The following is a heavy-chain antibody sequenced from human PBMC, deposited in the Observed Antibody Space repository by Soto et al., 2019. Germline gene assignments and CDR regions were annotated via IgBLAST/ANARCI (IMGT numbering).Heavy chain of an antibody. CDR3: ARDLYSGYDRVFDY. CDR1: GGTFSSYA. D-gene: IGHD5-12*01. J-gene: IGHJ4*02. V-gene: IGHV1-69*05. CDR2: IIPIFGTA. Sequence: SVKVSCKASGGTFSSYAISWVRQAPGQGLEWMGGIIPIFGTANYAQKFQGRVTITRDTSASTAYMELSSLRSEDTAVYYCARDLYSGYDRVFDYLGQGTLVTVSS.